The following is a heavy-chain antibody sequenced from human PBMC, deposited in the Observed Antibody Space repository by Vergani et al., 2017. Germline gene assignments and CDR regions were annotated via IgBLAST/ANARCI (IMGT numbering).Heavy chain of an antibody. Sequence: QVQLVQSGAEVKEPGESLKISCKGSGGTFSSNSISWVRQAPGQGLEWMGRIIPIFGTTSYAQKFQGRVTILADESTSTAYMELSSLRSEDTAVYYCARSSGYYSYYFDFWGQGTLVTVSS. D-gene: IGHD3-22*01. CDR1: GGTFSSNS. CDR3: ARSSGYYSYYFDF. V-gene: IGHV1-69*18. J-gene: IGHJ4*02. CDR2: IIPIFGTT.